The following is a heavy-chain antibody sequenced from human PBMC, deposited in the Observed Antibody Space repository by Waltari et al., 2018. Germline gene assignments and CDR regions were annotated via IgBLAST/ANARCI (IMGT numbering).Heavy chain of an antibody. CDR2: IYYSGST. V-gene: IGHV4-59*12. J-gene: IGHJ4*02. D-gene: IGHD3-9*01. Sequence: QVQLQESGPGLVKPSETLSLTCTVSGGSISSYYWSWIRQPPGKGLEWIGYIYYSGSTNSNPSRRSRVTISVDTSKNQFSLKLSAVTAADTSVYYCARDPPDYDILTGHGMSFDYWGQGTLVIVSS. CDR1: GGSISSYY. CDR3: ARDPPDYDILTGHGMSFDY.